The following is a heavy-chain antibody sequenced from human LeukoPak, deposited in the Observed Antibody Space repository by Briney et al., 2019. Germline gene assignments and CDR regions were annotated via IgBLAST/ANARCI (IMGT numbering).Heavy chain of an antibody. V-gene: IGHV4-59*08. J-gene: IGHJ5*02. CDR1: GASISGPS. D-gene: IGHD5-24*01. Sequence: SETLSLTCTVSGASISGPSWNWIRQPPGKGLEWIGRIYYSGATNYNPSLKGRVTMSIDTSKNQFSLKLSSVTAADTAVYYCARRPVEMAAIREDNWLDPWGQGTLVTVSS. CDR2: IYYSGAT. CDR3: ARRPVEMAAIREDNWLDP.